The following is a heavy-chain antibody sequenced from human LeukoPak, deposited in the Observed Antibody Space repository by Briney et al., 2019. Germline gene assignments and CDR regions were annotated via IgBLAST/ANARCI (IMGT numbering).Heavy chain of an antibody. J-gene: IGHJ4*02. V-gene: IGHV3-23*01. CDR3: AKEAGYSGYDYPDY. CDR2: ISGSGYST. Sequence: GGSLRLSCAASGFTFSTYSMNWVRQAPGKGLEWVSAISGSGYSTYYADSVKGRFTISRDNSKNTLYLQMNSLRAEDTAVYYCAKEAGYSGYDYPDYWGQGTLVTVSS. D-gene: IGHD5-12*01. CDR1: GFTFSTYS.